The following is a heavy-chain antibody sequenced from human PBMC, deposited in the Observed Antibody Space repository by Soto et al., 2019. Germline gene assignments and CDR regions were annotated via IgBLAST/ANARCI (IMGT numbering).Heavy chain of an antibody. CDR1: GGTFSSYV. CDR3: ARDNGRPQLGGNYYYITDV. D-gene: IGHD3-3*02. V-gene: IGHV1-69*12. J-gene: IGHJ6*02. Sequence: QVQLVQSGAEVKEPGSSVKVSCQASGGTFSSYVLSWVRQAPGQGLEWMGGIIPLFRTPDYAQKFQGRVKITADESTSTAYMELSSLRSEDTAIYYCARDNGRPQLGGNYYYITDVWGQGTTITVSS. CDR2: IIPLFRTP.